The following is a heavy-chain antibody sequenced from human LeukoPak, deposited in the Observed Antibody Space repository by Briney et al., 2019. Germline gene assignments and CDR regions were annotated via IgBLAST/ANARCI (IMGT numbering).Heavy chain of an antibody. J-gene: IGHJ4*02. CDR1: GYSISRGYY. CDR2: MYHSGNT. CDR3: ASGPYGSGSKIDN. Sequence: SETLSLTCAVSGYSISRGYYWGWIRQSPEKGLEWIGNMYHSGNTYYNTSLKSRVAISVDTYKNQFSLKLSSVTAADTAVYYCASGPYGSGSKIDNWGQGTLVTVSS. V-gene: IGHV4-38-2*01. D-gene: IGHD3-10*01.